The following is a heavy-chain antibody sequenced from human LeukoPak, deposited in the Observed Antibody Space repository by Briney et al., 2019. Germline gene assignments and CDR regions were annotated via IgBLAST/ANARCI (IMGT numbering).Heavy chain of an antibody. CDR1: GFTFSSYD. Sequence: GGSLRLSCAASGFTFSSYDMHWVRQATGKGLEWVSAIGTAGDTYYPGSVKGRFTISRENAKNSLYLQMNSLRAGDTAVYYCVRGWNDYGGNGAFDIWGQGTMVTVSS. V-gene: IGHV3-13*01. CDR2: IGTAGDT. CDR3: VRGWNDYGGNGAFDI. J-gene: IGHJ3*02. D-gene: IGHD4-23*01.